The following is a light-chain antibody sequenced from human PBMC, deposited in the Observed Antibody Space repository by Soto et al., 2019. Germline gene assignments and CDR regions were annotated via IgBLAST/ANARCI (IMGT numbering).Light chain of an antibody. CDR2: GTS. CDR1: QSISSTY. Sequence: EIVLTQSPGTLSLSPGERATLSCRASQSISSTYLAWYQRKPGQAPRLLIYGTSNRATGIPDRFSGTGSGTDFTLTISRLEPEDFAAYYCQQYGTSPLTFGGGTKVEI. V-gene: IGKV3-20*01. J-gene: IGKJ4*01. CDR3: QQYGTSPLT.